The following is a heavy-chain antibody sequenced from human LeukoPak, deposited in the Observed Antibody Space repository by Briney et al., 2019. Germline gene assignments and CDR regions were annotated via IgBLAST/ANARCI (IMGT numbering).Heavy chain of an antibody. CDR2: ISYDGSNK. V-gene: IGHV3-30*18. CDR1: GFTFSSYG. J-gene: IGHJ4*02. CDR3: AKDGIAVAGLYY. D-gene: IGHD6-19*01. Sequence: GGSLRLSCAASGFTFSSYGMHWVRQAPGKGLEWVAVISYDGSNKYYADSVKGRFTISRDNSKNTLYLQMNSLRAEDTAVYYCAKDGIAVAGLYYWGQGTLVTVSS.